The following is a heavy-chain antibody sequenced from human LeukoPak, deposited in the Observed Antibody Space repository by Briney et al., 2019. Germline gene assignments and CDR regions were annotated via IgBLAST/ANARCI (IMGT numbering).Heavy chain of an antibody. CDR1: GFSFSTSW. J-gene: IGHJ4*02. D-gene: IGHD3-16*01. V-gene: IGHV3-74*01. CDR3: TRDGGVGY. Sequence: GGSLRLSCVASGFSFSTSWMHWVRQAPGKGLVWVSHINTDGSDTDYADSAKGRFTISRDNAKNTLYLQMNNLRTEDTAVYYCTRDGGVGYWGQGTLVTLSS. CDR2: INTDGSDT.